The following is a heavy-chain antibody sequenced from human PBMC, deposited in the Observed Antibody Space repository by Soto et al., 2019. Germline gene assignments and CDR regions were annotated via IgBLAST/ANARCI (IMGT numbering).Heavy chain of an antibody. CDR1: GFTFSSYS. D-gene: IGHD5-18*01. V-gene: IGHV3-21*01. CDR2: ISSSSSYI. CDR3: ARDQPGYSYGYGLGY. Sequence: EVQLVESGGGLVKPGGSLRLSCAASGFTFSSYSMNWVRQAPGKGLEWVSSISSSSSYIYYADSVKGRFTISRDNAKNSLYLQMNSLRAEEAAVYYFARDQPGYSYGYGLGYWGQGALVSVSS. J-gene: IGHJ4*02.